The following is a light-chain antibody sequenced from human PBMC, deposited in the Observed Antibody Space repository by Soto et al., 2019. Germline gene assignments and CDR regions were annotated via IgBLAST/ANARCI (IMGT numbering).Light chain of an antibody. CDR1: SSDIGAYNF. CDR3: SSWTTSTTMI. J-gene: IGLJ2*01. CDR2: DVN. V-gene: IGLV2-14*03. Sequence: QSALTQPASVSGSPGQSITISCTGTSSDIGAYNFVSWYQQHPGKAPKLMLYDVNIRPSGVSNRFSGSKSSTTASLTISGLQAEDEADYYCSSWTTSTTMIFGGWTKLTVL.